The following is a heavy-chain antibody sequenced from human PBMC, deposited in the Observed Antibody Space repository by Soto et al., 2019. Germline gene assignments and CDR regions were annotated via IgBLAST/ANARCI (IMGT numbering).Heavy chain of an antibody. CDR1: GFTFSSNA. V-gene: IGHV3-30*03. D-gene: IGHD6-6*01. CDR2: ISIRGGDE. CDR3: ARGTIVARQHLDY. Sequence: QVQLVESGGGVVRPGRSLRLSCAASGFTFSSNAMHWARQAPGKGLEWVTVISIRGGDEYYAESVRGRFTISRDDSKNTLYLQMDSLRVEDTAVYYCARGTIVARQHLDYWGQGTLVTVSS. J-gene: IGHJ4*02.